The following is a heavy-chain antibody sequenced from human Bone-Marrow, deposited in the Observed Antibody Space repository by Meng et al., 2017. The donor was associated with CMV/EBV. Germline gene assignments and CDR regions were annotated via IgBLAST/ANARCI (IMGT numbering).Heavy chain of an antibody. D-gene: IGHD2-2*01. CDR2: LTGSSSNI. V-gene: IGHV3-21*04. Sequence: GGSLRLSCVGSGFTFDTYTMNWVRLAPGKGLEWLSSLTGSSSNIYYAESVRGRLTISRDNAKNSLYLQMNSLRAEDTGLYYCARGLLPAAHYHYYGMDVWGQGTTVTVSS. CDR1: GFTFDTYT. CDR3: ARGLLPAAHYHYYGMDV. J-gene: IGHJ6*02.